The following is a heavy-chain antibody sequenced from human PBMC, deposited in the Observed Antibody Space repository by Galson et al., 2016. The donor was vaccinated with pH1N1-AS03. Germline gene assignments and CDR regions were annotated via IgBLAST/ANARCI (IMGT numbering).Heavy chain of an antibody. CDR1: GFTVTSFG. CDR3: DIVVRPAAMQPEYVQH. D-gene: IGHD2-2*01. CDR2: ISGSGGGT. J-gene: IGHJ1*01. Sequence: SLRLSCAASGFTVTSFGMNWVRQAPGKGLEWVSGISGSGGGTHYADSVKGRFTISRDISKNTLYLQMNSLRAEDTAVCVTDIVVRPAAMQPEYVQHWGQGTLVTVSS. V-gene: IGHV3-23*01.